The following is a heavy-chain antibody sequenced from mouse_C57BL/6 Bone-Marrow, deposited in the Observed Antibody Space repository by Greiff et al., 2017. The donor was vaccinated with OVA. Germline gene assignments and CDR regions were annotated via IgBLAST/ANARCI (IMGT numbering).Heavy chain of an antibody. D-gene: IGHD2-12*01. CDR1: GFTFSSYA. J-gene: IGHJ3*01. CDR3: TRNGGALRPLAY. V-gene: IGHV5-9-1*02. CDR2: ISSGGDYI. Sequence: EVKLVESGEGLVKPGGSLKLSCAASGFTFSSYAMSWVRQTPEKRLEWVAYISSGGDYIYYADTVKGRFTISRDNARNTLYLQMSSLKSEDTAMYYCTRNGGALRPLAYWGQGTLVTVSA.